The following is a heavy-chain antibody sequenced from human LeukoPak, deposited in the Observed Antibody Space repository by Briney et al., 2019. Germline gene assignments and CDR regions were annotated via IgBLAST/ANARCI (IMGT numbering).Heavy chain of an antibody. V-gene: IGHV4-30-2*01. Sequence: SQTLSLTCAVSGGSISSGGYSWSWIRQPPGKGLEWIGYIYHSGSTYYNPSLKSRVTISVDRSKNQFSLKLSSVTAADTAVYYCARGTMIERWSDPWGQGTLVTVSS. D-gene: IGHD3-22*01. J-gene: IGHJ5*02. CDR1: GGSISSGGYS. CDR2: IYHSGST. CDR3: ARGTMIERWSDP.